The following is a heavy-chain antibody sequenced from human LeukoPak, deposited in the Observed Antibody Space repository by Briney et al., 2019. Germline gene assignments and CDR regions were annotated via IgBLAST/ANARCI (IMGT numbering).Heavy chain of an antibody. CDR1: GGTFSSYA. D-gene: IGHD6-13*01. J-gene: IGHJ5*02. Sequence: SVKLSCKASGGTFSSYAISWVRQAPGQGLEWMGGIIPIFGTANYAQTFQGRVTITADESTSTAYMELSRLRADDTAVYYCARDAEEQQLVRGNWFDPWGQGTLVTVSS. V-gene: IGHV1-69*13. CDR3: ARDAEEQQLVRGNWFDP. CDR2: IIPIFGTA.